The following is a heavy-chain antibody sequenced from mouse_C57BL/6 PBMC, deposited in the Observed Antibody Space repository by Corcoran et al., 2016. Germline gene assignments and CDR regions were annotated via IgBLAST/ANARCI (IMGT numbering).Heavy chain of an antibody. J-gene: IGHJ2*01. CDR3: AREGGYYNFDY. Sequence: EVQLQQSGPELVKPGASVKISCKASGYTFTDYYMNWVKQSHGKSLEWIGDINPNNGGTSYNQKFKGKATLTVDKSSSTAYMELRSLTSGDSAVYYCAREGGYYNFDYWGQGTTLTVSS. CDR2: INPNNGGT. D-gene: IGHD2-3*01. CDR1: GYTFTDYY. V-gene: IGHV1-26*01.